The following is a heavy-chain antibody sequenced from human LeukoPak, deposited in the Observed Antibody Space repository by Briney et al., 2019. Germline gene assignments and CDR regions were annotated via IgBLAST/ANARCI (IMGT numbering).Heavy chain of an antibody. CDR1: GGPISTYY. D-gene: IGHD5-18*01. V-gene: IGHV4-59*01. Sequence: SETLSLTCSVSGGPISTYYSGWSRQSPGKGLGWIGYIYNGGSTDYNPSLKSLVSISLATSKNQFSLNLSSVTAADTAVYYCARDREHTYGRCFVPWGQGTQVTVSS. CDR2: IYNGGST. J-gene: IGHJ5*02. CDR3: ARDREHTYGRCFVP.